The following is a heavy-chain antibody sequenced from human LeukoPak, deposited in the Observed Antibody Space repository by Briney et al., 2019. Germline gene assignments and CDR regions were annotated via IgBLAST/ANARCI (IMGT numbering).Heavy chain of an antibody. Sequence: ASVKVSCKASGYTFTSYYMHWVRQAPGQGLEWMGIINPSGGSTSYAQKFQGRVTITADKSTSTAYMELSSLRSEDTAVYYCAPDYGSEGFWGQGTLVTVSS. CDR2: INPSGGST. CDR3: APDYGSEGF. V-gene: IGHV1-46*01. J-gene: IGHJ4*02. D-gene: IGHD3-10*01. CDR1: GYTFTSYY.